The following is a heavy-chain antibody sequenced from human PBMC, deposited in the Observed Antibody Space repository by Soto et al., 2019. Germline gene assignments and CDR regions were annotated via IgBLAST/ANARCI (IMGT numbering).Heavy chain of an antibody. D-gene: IGHD6-13*01. J-gene: IGHJ4*02. Sequence: ASVKVSCKASGYTFTSYYMHWVRQAPGQGLEWMGIINPSGGSTSYAQKFQGRVTMTRDTSTSTVYMELSSLRSEDTAVYYCARDWAGLIAEAHFDYWGQGTLGTVSS. CDR2: INPSGGST. V-gene: IGHV1-46*01. CDR3: ARDWAGLIAEAHFDY. CDR1: GYTFTSYY.